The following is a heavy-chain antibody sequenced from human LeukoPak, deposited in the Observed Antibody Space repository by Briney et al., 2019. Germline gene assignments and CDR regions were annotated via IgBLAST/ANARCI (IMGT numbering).Heavy chain of an antibody. V-gene: IGHV1-18*01. CDR1: GYTFTSYG. D-gene: IGHD6-13*01. J-gene: IGHJ4*02. Sequence: GASGMVSCKASGYTFTSYGISWVRQAPGQGLEWMGWISAYNGNTNYAQKLQGRVTMTTDTSTSTAYMELRSLRSDDTAVYYCARDVWIAAAGGGDYWGQGTLVTVSS. CDR3: ARDVWIAAAGGGDY. CDR2: ISAYNGNT.